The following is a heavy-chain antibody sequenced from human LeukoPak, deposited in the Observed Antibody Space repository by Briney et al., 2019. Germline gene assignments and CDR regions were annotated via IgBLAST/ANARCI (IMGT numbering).Heavy chain of an antibody. D-gene: IGHD2-2*02. CDR2: TYYRSKWYN. Sequence: SQNLSLTCAISGDSVSSNSAAWNWIRQSPSRGLEWLGRTYYRSKWYNDYAASVKSRIAINADTSKNQFSLQLNSVTPEDTAVYYCARGGYCSSTSCYSWFDPWGQGTLVTVSS. V-gene: IGHV6-1*01. J-gene: IGHJ5*02. CDR3: ARGGYCSSTSCYSWFDP. CDR1: GDSVSSNSAA.